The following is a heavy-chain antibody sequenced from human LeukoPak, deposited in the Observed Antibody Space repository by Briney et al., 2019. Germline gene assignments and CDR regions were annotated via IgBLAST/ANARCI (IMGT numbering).Heavy chain of an antibody. CDR2: ISGSGGST. J-gene: IGHJ6*03. CDR3: ARRGILGYYYYYMDV. Sequence: GGSLRLSCAASGFTFSSYAMSWVRQAPGKGLEWVSAISGSGGSTYYADSVKGRFTISRDNSKNTLYLQMNSLRAEDTALYYCARRGILGYYYYYMDVWGKGTTVTVSS. CDR1: GFTFSSYA. D-gene: IGHD2-8*02. V-gene: IGHV3-23*01.